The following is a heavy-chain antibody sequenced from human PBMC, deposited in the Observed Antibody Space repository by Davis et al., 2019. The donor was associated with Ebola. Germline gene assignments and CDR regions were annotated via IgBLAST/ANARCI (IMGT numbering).Heavy chain of an antibody. J-gene: IGHJ6*02. CDR3: ARDQMVYATSPYNYYGMDV. V-gene: IGHV3-7*01. D-gene: IGHD2-8*01. Sequence: PGGSLRLSCAASGFTFSSYWMSWVRQAPGKGLEWVANIKQDGSEKYYVDSVKGRFTISRDNAKNSLYLQMNSLGAEDTAVYYCARDQMVYATSPYNYYGMDVWGQGTTVTVSS. CDR1: GFTFSSYW. CDR2: IKQDGSEK.